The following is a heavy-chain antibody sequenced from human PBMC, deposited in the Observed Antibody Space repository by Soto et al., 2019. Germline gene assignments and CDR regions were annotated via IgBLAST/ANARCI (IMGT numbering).Heavy chain of an antibody. J-gene: IGHJ6*02. V-gene: IGHV1-69*13. CDR3: ACVNYDFWSGDYYYYGMDV. CDR2: IIPIFGTA. D-gene: IGHD3-3*01. Sequence: SVTVSCKASGGTFSSYAISWVRQAPGQGLEGMGGIIPIFGTANYAQKFQGRVTITADESTSTAYMELSSLRSEDTAVYYWACVNYDFWSGDYYYYGMDVWGQGTTVTVYS. CDR1: GGTFSSYA.